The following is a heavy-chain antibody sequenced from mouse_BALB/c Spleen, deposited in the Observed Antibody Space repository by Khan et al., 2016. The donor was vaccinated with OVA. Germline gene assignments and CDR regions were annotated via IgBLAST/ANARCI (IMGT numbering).Heavy chain of an antibody. V-gene: IGHV3-8*02. D-gene: IGHD1-1*01. CDR3: ARSYGSWAMDY. CDR2: VTYSGNT. CDR1: GDSITSGF. Sequence: VQLKQSEPSLVKPSQTLSLTCSVTGDSITSGFWNWIRKFPGNKFEYMGYVTYSGNTYYNPSLKSRISITRDTSKSQYYLQLNSVTTEDTATYFCARSYGSWAMDYWGQGTSVTVSS. J-gene: IGHJ4*01.